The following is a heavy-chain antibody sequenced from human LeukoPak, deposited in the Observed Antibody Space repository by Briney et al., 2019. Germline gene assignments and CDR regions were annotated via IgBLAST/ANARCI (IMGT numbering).Heavy chain of an antibody. Sequence: PSQTLSLTCTVSGASISNNDDYWSWIRQHPGKGLEWIGYILFPGSPYYNPSLKSRVTISFDTSKNQSSLNLISVTAADTAVYFCARDRDGYNRQLDQWGQGTLVTVSS. CDR2: ILFPGSP. CDR1: GASISNNDDY. V-gene: IGHV4-31*03. D-gene: IGHD5-24*01. CDR3: ARDRDGYNRQLDQ. J-gene: IGHJ1*01.